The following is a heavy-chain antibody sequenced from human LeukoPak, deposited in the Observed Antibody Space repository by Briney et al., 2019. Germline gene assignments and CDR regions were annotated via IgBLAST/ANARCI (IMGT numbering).Heavy chain of an antibody. Sequence: PSETLSLTCTVSGGSVSSGSYYWGWIRQPPGKGLEWIGYIYYSGSTNYNPSPKSRVTISVDTSKNRFSLKLSSVTAADTAVYYCARFRFGELSAFDYWGQGTLVTVSS. CDR1: GGSVSSGSYY. D-gene: IGHD3-10*01. J-gene: IGHJ4*02. V-gene: IGHV4-61*01. CDR3: ARFRFGELSAFDY. CDR2: IYYSGST.